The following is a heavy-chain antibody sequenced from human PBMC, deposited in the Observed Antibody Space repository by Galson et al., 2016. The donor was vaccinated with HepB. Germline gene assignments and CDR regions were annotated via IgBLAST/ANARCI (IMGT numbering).Heavy chain of an antibody. J-gene: IGHJ4*02. CDR1: GFTFSGTW. D-gene: IGHD5-12*01. Sequence: SLRLSCAVSGFTFSGTWMSWVRQAPGKGLEWVANIKEDGSEKYYEDSVKGRFIISRDNGKNLLFLHMTNLRAEDTAVYYCATSNARTGYDWRIADYWGQGTLVTVSS. CDR2: IKEDGSEK. CDR3: ATSNARTGYDWRIADY. V-gene: IGHV3-7*03.